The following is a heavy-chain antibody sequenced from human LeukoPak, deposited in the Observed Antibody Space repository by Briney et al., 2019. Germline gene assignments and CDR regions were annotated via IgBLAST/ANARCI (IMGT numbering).Heavy chain of an antibody. CDR2: INPKSGGT. Sequence: GASVKVSCKASGHTFTGYYMHWVRQAPGQGLEWMGWINPKSGGTNHAQKFQGRVSMTRDTSISTAYMELSRLRSDDTAVYYCAQSSGWDSLKYWGQGTLVTVSS. CDR1: GHTFTGYY. V-gene: IGHV1-2*02. CDR3: AQSSGWDSLKY. J-gene: IGHJ4*02. D-gene: IGHD6-19*01.